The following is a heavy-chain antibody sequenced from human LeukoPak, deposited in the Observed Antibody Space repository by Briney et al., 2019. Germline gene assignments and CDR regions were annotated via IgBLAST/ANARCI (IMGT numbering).Heavy chain of an antibody. CDR3: AKGTRKQLVYPEFDY. V-gene: IGHV3-23*01. J-gene: IGHJ4*02. Sequence: PGGSLRLSCAASGFTFSSYAMSWVRQAPGKGLEWVSAISGSGGSTYYADSVKGRFTISRDNSKNTLYLQMNSLRAEDTAVYYCAKGTRKQLVYPEFDYWGQGTLVTVSS. D-gene: IGHD6-6*01. CDR2: ISGSGGST. CDR1: GFTFSSYA.